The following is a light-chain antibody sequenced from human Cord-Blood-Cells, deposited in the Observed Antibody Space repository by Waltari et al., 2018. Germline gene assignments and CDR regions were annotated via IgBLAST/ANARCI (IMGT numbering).Light chain of an antibody. Sequence: QSALTHPPSVSGSPGQSITLSCTGTSSDVGGYNHVSWYQQHPGKAPKLMIYHVSNRPSGVSNRFSGSKSGNTASLTISGLQAEDEADYYCSSYTSSSRFGGGTKLTVL. CDR3: SSYTSSSR. J-gene: IGLJ2*01. CDR1: SSDVGGYNH. CDR2: HVS. V-gene: IGLV2-14*01.